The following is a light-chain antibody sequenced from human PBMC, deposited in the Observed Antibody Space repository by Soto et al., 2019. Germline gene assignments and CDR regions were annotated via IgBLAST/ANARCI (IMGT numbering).Light chain of an antibody. Sequence: QSVLTQPASVSGSPGQSIAISCTGSSSDIGIYKYVSWYQQHPGKVPKLIIYEVTNRPSGVSNRFSGSKSGNTASLTISGLQAEDEADYYCSSYTTSSTRVFGPGTKV. V-gene: IGLV2-14*01. J-gene: IGLJ1*01. CDR1: SSDIGIYKY. CDR3: SSYTTSSTRV. CDR2: EVT.